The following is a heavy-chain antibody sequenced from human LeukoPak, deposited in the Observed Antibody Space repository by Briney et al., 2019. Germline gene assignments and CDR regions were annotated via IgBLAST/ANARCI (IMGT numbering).Heavy chain of an antibody. Sequence: PGGSLRLSCAASGFTFSSYAMHWVRQAPGKGLEWVAVISYDGSNKYYADSVKGRFTISRDNSKNTLYLQMNSLRAEDTAVYYCAKDPPYDFWSGHTPSHFDYWGQGTLVTVSS. CDR1: GFTFSSYA. CDR3: AKDPPYDFWSGHTPSHFDY. V-gene: IGHV3-30-3*01. J-gene: IGHJ4*02. D-gene: IGHD3-3*01. CDR2: ISYDGSNK.